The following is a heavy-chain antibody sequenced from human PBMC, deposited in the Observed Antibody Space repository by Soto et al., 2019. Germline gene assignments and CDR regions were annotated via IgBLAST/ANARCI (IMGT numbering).Heavy chain of an antibody. CDR3: ARVSYYYDSSGYSIPNWFDP. J-gene: IGHJ5*02. Sequence: QVQLVQSGAEVKKPGASVKVSCKASGYTFTSYYMHWVRQAPGQGLEWMGIINPSGGSTSYAQKFQGRVTMTRVTSTSTVYMELSSLRSEDTAVYYCARVSYYYDSSGYSIPNWFDPWGQGTLVTVSS. V-gene: IGHV1-46*01. CDR1: GYTFTSYY. CDR2: INPSGGST. D-gene: IGHD3-22*01.